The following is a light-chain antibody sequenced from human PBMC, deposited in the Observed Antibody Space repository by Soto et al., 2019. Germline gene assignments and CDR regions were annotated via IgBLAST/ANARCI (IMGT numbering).Light chain of an antibody. CDR2: SNS. CDR1: DSNIGSNT. J-gene: IGLJ2*01. V-gene: IGLV1-44*01. Sequence: QSVLTQPPSASGTPGQRVSISCSGSDSNIGSNTVNWYQQLPRTAPKLLIYSNSQRPSGVPDRFSASKSGTSASLAISGLQSEDEADYYCAAWDDTLSGHVVFGGGTKVTVL. CDR3: AAWDDTLSGHVV.